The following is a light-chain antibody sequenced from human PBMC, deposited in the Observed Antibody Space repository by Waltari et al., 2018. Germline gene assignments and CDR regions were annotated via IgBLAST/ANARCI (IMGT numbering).Light chain of an antibody. Sequence: DIQMTQSPSTLSASVGDRVTITCRASQSISSWLAWYQQKPGKAPKLLIYKASNLESGVPSMFSGGGSGTEFTLTINSLQPDDFATYYCQHYDSYSATFGRGTKVEIK. CDR1: QSISSW. V-gene: IGKV1-5*03. CDR2: KAS. CDR3: QHYDSYSAT. J-gene: IGKJ4*02.